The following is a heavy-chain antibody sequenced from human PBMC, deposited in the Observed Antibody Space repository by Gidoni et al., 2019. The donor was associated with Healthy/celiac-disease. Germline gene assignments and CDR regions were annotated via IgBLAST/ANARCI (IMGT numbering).Heavy chain of an antibody. CDR3: TRHLEPPRDILTGYYYYYYGMDV. D-gene: IGHD3-9*01. J-gene: IGHJ6*02. CDR1: GFTFSGSA. V-gene: IGHV3-73*02. Sequence: EVQLVESGGGLVQPGWSLKLSCAASGFTFSGSAMHWVRQASGKGLEWVGRIRSKANSYATAYAASVKGRFTISRDDSKNTAYLQMNSLKTEDTAVYYCTRHLEPPRDILTGYYYYYYGMDVWGQGTTVTVSS. CDR2: IRSKANSYAT.